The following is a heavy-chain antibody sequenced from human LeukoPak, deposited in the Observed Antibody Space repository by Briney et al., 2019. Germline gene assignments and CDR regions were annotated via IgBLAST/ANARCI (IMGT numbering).Heavy chain of an antibody. D-gene: IGHD4-17*01. CDR2: ISYDGSNK. CDR1: GFTLSSYA. V-gene: IGHV3-30-3*01. Sequence: GRSLRLSCAASGFTLSSYAMHWVRQAPGKGLEWVAVISYDGSNKYYADSVKGRFTISRDNSKNTLYLQMNSLRAEDTAVYYCARVDYGDYLTVDYWGQGTLVTVSS. J-gene: IGHJ4*02. CDR3: ARVDYGDYLTVDY.